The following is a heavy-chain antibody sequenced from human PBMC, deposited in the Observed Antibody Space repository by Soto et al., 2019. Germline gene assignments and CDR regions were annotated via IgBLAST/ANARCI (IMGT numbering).Heavy chain of an antibody. CDR1: GGTFSNYA. CDR2: IVPIYGTT. CDR3: ARVEAVAGLYDYHGLCV. D-gene: IGHD6-19*01. V-gene: IGHV1-69*12. J-gene: IGHJ6*01. Sequence: QVQLVQSGAEVKKPGFSVKVSCKVSGGTFSNYAIDWLRLAPVHGPEWMGGIVPIYGTTYYTHKFQGRATIIAYDSTTKAYVAMSSLRYEDSAIYYCARVEAVAGLYDYHGLCVWGQGTAVPGSA.